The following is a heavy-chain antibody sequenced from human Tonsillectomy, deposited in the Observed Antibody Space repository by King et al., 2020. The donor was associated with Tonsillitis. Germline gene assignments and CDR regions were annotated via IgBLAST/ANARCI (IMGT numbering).Heavy chain of an antibody. Sequence: VQPVESGGGLVQPGGSLRLSCAASGLTFSRSWMSWVRQIPGKGLEWVANINEDGTDKFYVDSLNGRFTISRDNAKSTLYLQINSLRAEDTAVYYCARDPKRGSLDYWGQGTLVTVSS. CDR2: INEDGTDK. D-gene: IGHD3-16*01. CDR3: ARDPKRGSLDY. V-gene: IGHV3-7*01. CDR1: GLTFSRSW. J-gene: IGHJ4*02.